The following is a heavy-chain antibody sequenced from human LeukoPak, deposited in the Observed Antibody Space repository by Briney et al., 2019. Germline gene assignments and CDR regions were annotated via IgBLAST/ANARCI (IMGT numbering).Heavy chain of an antibody. CDR1: GGSISSSSYY. D-gene: IGHD3-22*01. CDR2: ICYSGST. J-gene: IGHJ6*03. V-gene: IGHV4-39*07. CDR3: AREVGSSGYYYYYYMDV. Sequence: SETLSLTCTVSGGSISSSSYYWGWIRQPPGKGLEWIGSICYSGSTYYNPSLKSRVTISVDTSKNQFSLKLSSVTAADTAVYYCAREVGSSGYYYYYYMDVWGKGTTVTISS.